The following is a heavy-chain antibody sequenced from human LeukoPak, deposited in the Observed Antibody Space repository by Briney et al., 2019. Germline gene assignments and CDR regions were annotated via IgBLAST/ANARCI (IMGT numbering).Heavy chain of an antibody. CDR3: AKDTDSRFPDSSGYYADY. CDR2: INGDGSST. D-gene: IGHD3-22*01. V-gene: IGHV3-74*01. J-gene: IGHJ4*02. Sequence: GGSLRLSCAASGFTFSNYWMHWVRQAPGKGLVWVSRINGDGSSTTYADSVKGRFTISRDNSKNSLYLQMNSLRTEDTALYYCAKDTDSRFPDSSGYYADYWGQGTLVTVSS. CDR1: GFTFSNYW.